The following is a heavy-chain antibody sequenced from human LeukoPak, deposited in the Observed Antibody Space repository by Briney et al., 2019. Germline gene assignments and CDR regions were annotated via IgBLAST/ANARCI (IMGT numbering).Heavy chain of an antibody. CDR3: ARLFGYCSGGSCYAFDY. Sequence: GESLKISCKGSGYSFTNYLIGWVRQMPGKGLEWMGIIYPGDSDIRYRPSFQGQDTISADKSISTAYLQWSSLKASDTAMYYSARLFGYCSGGSCYAFDYWGQGTLVTVSS. CDR1: GYSFTNYL. V-gene: IGHV5-51*01. CDR2: IYPGDSDI. J-gene: IGHJ4*02. D-gene: IGHD2-15*01.